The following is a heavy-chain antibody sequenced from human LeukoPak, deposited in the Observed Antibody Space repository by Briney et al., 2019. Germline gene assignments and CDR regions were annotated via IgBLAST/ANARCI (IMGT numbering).Heavy chain of an antibody. V-gene: IGHV3-30*03. J-gene: IGHJ1*01. CDR3: AADAPGALRFLEWLRYFQH. CDR2: ISYDGSNK. D-gene: IGHD3-3*01. CDR1: GFTFSSYG. Sequence: GGSLRLSCAASGFTFSSYGMHWVRQAPGKGLEWVAVISYDGSNKYYADSVKGRFTISRDNSKNTLYLQMNSLRAEDTAVYYCAADAPGALRFLEWLRYFQHWGQGTLVTVSS.